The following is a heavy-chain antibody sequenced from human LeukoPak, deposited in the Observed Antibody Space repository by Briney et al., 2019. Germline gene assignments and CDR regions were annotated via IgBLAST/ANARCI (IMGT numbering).Heavy chain of an antibody. V-gene: IGHV3-64*01. Sequence: PGGPLRLSCAASGFTFSSYAMHWVRQAPGKGLEYVSAISSNGGSTYYANSVKGRFTISRDNAKNTLYLQMNSLRAEDTAVYYCASPYYYDSSGPYYYGMDVWGQGTTVTVSS. CDR1: GFTFSSYA. J-gene: IGHJ6*02. CDR3: ASPYYYDSSGPYYYGMDV. D-gene: IGHD3-22*01. CDR2: ISSNGGST.